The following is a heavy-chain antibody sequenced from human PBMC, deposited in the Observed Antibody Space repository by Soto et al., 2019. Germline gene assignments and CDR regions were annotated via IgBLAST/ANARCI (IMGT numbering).Heavy chain of an antibody. Sequence: QAQLVQSGAEVKKPGSSVKVSCKASGGTFSSYAISWVRQAPGQGLEWMGGIIPIFGTANYAQKFQGRVTITADKSTSTAYMELSSLRSEDTAVYYCARGFCSGGSCYSHWFDPWGQGTLVTVSS. J-gene: IGHJ5*02. CDR2: IIPIFGTA. CDR3: ARGFCSGGSCYSHWFDP. CDR1: GGTFSSYA. D-gene: IGHD2-15*01. V-gene: IGHV1-69*06.